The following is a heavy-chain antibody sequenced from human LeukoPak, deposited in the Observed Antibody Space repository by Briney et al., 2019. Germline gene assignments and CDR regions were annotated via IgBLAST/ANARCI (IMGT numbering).Heavy chain of an antibody. CDR3: ASIDGRSECFDP. CDR2: IYHSGST. V-gene: IGHV4-38-2*01. D-gene: IGHD1-26*01. CDR1: GYSISSGYY. Sequence: SETLSLTCAVSGYSISSGYYWGWIRQPPGKGLAWIGSIYHSGSTYYNPSLKSRVTISVDTSKNQFSLKLSSVTAADTAVYYCASIDGRSECFDPWGQGTLVTVSS. J-gene: IGHJ5*02.